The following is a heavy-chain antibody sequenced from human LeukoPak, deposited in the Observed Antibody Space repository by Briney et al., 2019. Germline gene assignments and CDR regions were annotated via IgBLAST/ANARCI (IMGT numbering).Heavy chain of an antibody. CDR2: INHSGST. D-gene: IGHD5-12*01. V-gene: IGHV4-34*01. Sequence: SETLSLTGAVYGGSFSGYYWSWIRQPPGKGLEWIGEINHSGSTNYNPSLKSRVTISVDTSKNQFSLKLSSVTAADTAVYYCARGRGSVDIVATVIAAAGPYDYWGQGTLVTVSS. CDR3: ARGRGSVDIVATVIAAAGPYDY. CDR1: GGSFSGYY. J-gene: IGHJ4*02.